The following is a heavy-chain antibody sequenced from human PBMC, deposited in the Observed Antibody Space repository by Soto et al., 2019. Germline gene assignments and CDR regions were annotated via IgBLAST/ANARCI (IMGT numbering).Heavy chain of an antibody. CDR2: ISGGGGST. Sequence: GYLKVSWAACGLRLAGYALFRVRLAPGNGLEWVASISGGGGSTYYADSVKGRFSISRDNSNRVVYLQMGRLTAGDTAVYYCAKTETFNGYYNAFDYWGQGTRVTVSS. CDR1: GLRLAGYA. V-gene: IGHV3-23*01. D-gene: IGHD3-9*01. J-gene: IGHJ4*02. CDR3: AKTETFNGYYNAFDY.